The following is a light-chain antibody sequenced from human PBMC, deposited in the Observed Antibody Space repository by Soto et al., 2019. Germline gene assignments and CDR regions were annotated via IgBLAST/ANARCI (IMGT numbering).Light chain of an antibody. CDR3: QQTYNMPST. V-gene: IGKV1-39*01. J-gene: IGKJ3*01. CDR1: QSISRH. CDR2: AAS. Sequence: DLQMTQSPASLSASLGDRVTITCRASQSISRHLNWYQQKPGKAPRLLIYAASSLQSGVPSRFSGRGSGTDFILTISSLQPEDSATHYCQQTYNMPSTFGPGTKVD.